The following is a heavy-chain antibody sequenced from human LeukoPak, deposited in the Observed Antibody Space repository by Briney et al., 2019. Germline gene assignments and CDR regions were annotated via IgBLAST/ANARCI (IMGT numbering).Heavy chain of an antibody. D-gene: IGHD2-15*01. CDR1: GGSFTGYY. J-gene: IGHJ5*02. Sequence: PSETLSLTCAVYGGSFTGYYWSWIRQPPGKGLEWIGEINHSASTNYNPSLKSRVTISVGTSKKQISLKLSSVTAADTAVYCCARGRRVIVVGVAARLGHNWFDPWGQGTLVTVTS. CDR2: INHSAST. V-gene: IGHV4-34*01. CDR3: ARGRRVIVVGVAARLGHNWFDP.